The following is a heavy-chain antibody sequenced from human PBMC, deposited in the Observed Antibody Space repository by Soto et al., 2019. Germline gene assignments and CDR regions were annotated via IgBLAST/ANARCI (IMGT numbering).Heavy chain of an antibody. J-gene: IGHJ6*02. V-gene: IGHV1-8*01. Sequence: QVQLVQSGAEVKKPGASVKVSCKASGYTFTSYDINWLRQATGQGLEWMGWMNPNSGNTGYAQKFQGRVTMTRNTSISTAYMELSSLRSEDTAVYYCARGIVVVIPSDYYYYGMDVWGQGTTVTVSS. D-gene: IGHD3-22*01. CDR2: MNPNSGNT. CDR3: ARGIVVVIPSDYYYYGMDV. CDR1: GYTFTSYD.